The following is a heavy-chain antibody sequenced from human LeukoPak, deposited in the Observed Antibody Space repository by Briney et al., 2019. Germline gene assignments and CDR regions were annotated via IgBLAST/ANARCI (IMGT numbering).Heavy chain of an antibody. J-gene: IGHJ3*01. CDR3: ARDDRFDGSGHYTAFDV. Sequence: GGSLRLSCAASGFTFSSYEMNWVRQAPGKGPEWISFVGSSSTHTNYADSVKGRFTISRDNAKNSLFLQMNSLRDEDTAVYYCARDDRFDGSGHYTAFDVWGQGTMVTVSS. CDR1: GFTFSSYE. D-gene: IGHD3-22*01. CDR2: VGSSSTHT. V-gene: IGHV3-48*03.